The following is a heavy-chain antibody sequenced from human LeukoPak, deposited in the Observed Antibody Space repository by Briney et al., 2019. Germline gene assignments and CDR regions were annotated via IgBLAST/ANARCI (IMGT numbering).Heavy chain of an antibody. CDR3: ARDAPRLRIDYYYYMDV. CDR2: ISYDGSNK. Sequence: GGSLRLSCAASGFTFSSYGMHWVRQAPGKGLEWVAVISYDGSNKYYADSVKGRFTISRDNSKNTLYLQMNSLRAEDTAVYYCARDAPRLRIDYYYYMDVWGKGTTVTVSS. CDR1: GFTFSSYG. D-gene: IGHD5-12*01. V-gene: IGHV3-30*03. J-gene: IGHJ6*03.